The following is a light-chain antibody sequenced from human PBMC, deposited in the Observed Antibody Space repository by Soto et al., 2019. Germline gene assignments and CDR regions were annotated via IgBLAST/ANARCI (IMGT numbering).Light chain of an antibody. V-gene: IGKV3-11*01. Sequence: ERVVTQSPATPSLSQEERATLSCRASQSVSSYLAWYQQKPGQAPRLLIYDASNRATGIPARFSGSGSGTDFTLTISGLEPADLGVYYSKQRHIWPIPFGQGTRLEV. CDR1: QSVSSY. CDR2: DAS. CDR3: KQRHIWPIP. J-gene: IGKJ5*01.